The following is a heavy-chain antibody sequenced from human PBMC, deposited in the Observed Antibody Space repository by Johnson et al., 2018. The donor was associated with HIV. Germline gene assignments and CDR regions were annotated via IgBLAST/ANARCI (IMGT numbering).Heavy chain of an antibody. CDR3: ARETRDDAFDI. J-gene: IGHJ3*02. Sequence: QVQLVESGGGVVQPGRSLRLSCAASGFTFTTYAMHWVRQAPGKGLEWVAVISYDGSSKYYADSVKGRFTVSRDNPKNSFYLQMNSLRADDTAVYYCARETRDDAFDIWGQGTMVTVSS. CDR2: ISYDGSSK. V-gene: IGHV3-30*04. D-gene: IGHD4-11*01. CDR1: GFTFTTYA.